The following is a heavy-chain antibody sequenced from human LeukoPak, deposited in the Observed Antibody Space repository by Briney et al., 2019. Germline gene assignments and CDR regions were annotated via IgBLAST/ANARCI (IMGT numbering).Heavy chain of an antibody. D-gene: IGHD3-22*01. Sequence: GGSLRLSCAASGFTFSSYGMHWVRQAPGKGLEWVAVIWYDGTNKYYADSVKGRFTISRDNSKNTLYLQMNSLRAEDTAVYYRARGAFYYESSGYSSGAFDIWGQGTMVTVSS. CDR3: ARGAFYYESSGYSSGAFDI. V-gene: IGHV3-33*01. CDR1: GFTFSSYG. CDR2: IWYDGTNK. J-gene: IGHJ3*02.